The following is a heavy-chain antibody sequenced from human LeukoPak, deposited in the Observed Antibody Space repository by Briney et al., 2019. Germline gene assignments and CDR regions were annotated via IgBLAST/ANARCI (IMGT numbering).Heavy chain of an antibody. CDR2: IYYSGST. V-gene: IGHV4-59*01. D-gene: IGHD5-18*01. CDR1: GGSMSSYY. J-gene: IGHJ4*02. CDR3: ARVPIQLWTYFDY. Sequence: SETLSLTCTVSGGSMSSYYWSWIRQPPGKGLEWIGYIYYSGSTNYNPSLKSRVTISVDTSKNQFSLKLSSVTAADTAVYYCARVPIQLWTYFDYWGQGTLVTVSS.